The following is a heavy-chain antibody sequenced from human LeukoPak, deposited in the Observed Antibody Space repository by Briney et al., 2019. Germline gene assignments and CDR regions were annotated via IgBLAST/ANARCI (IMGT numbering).Heavy chain of an antibody. J-gene: IGHJ4*02. CDR2: ISYDGTKK. D-gene: IGHD2-15*01. Sequence: GKSLRLSCAATKFTFGSYAMHWVRQAPGKGLEWVAVISYDGTKKKYADSVKGRFTISRDNSKKTLYLQMNSLRAEDTAVYYCARSRCSGGSCYGLDYWGQGTLVTVSS. CDR1: KFTFGSYA. CDR3: ARSRCSGGSCYGLDY. V-gene: IGHV3-30*04.